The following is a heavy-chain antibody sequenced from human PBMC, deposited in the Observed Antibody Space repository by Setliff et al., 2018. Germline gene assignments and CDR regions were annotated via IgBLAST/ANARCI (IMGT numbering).Heavy chain of an antibody. CDR3: ARERYFDWFFED. CDR1: GGSFSDYY. V-gene: IGHV4-34*01. Sequence: LLETLSLTCTVYGGSFSDYYWGWIRQPPGKGLEWIAEINHSGSTNYIPSLKSRLTISRDTSTNQFSLKLGSVTAADTAVYYCARERYFDWFFEDWGHGTLVTVSS. J-gene: IGHJ4*01. D-gene: IGHD3-9*01. CDR2: INHSGST.